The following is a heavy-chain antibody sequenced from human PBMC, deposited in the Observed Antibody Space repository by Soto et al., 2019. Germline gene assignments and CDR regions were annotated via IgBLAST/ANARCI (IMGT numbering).Heavy chain of an antibody. CDR3: ARAHGTQLRYFDWSPSNYFDY. D-gene: IGHD3-9*01. J-gene: IGHJ4*02. V-gene: IGHV1-46*01. CDR1: GYTFTSYY. Sequence: ASVKVSCKASGYTFTSYYMHWVRQAPGQGLEWMGIINPSGGSTSYAQKFQGRVTMTRDTSTSTVYMELSSLGSEDTAVYYCARAHGTQLRYFDWSPSNYFDYWGQGTLVTVSS. CDR2: INPSGGST.